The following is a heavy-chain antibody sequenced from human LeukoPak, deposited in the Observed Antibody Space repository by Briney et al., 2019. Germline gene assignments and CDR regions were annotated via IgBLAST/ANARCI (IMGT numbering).Heavy chain of an antibody. V-gene: IGHV4-59*08. CDR2: IYYSGST. J-gene: IGHJ4*02. CDR3: ARRGYGDYSYYFDY. Sequence: PPETLSLTCTVSGGSISSYYWSWIRQPPGKGLEWIGYIYYSGSTNYNPSLKSRVTISVDTSKNQFSLKLSSVTAADTAVYYCARRGYGDYSYYFDYWGQGTLVTVSS. D-gene: IGHD4-17*01. CDR1: GGSISSYY.